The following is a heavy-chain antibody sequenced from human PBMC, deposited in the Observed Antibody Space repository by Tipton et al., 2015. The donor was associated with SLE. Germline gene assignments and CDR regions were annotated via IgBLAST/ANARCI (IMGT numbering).Heavy chain of an antibody. D-gene: IGHD2-2*02. CDR2: IDTGDSDT. CDR3: AMWRDDCTSSSCYTYFDF. Sequence: QLVQSGAEVKKPEESLKISCKGSGYSFTNYWVAWVRQMPGKGLEWMGIIDTGDSDTRYSPSFQGLVTISADKSITTAYLQWSSLKASDTAMYYCAMWRDDCTSSSCYTYFDFWGQGTLVTVSS. V-gene: IGHV5-51*03. J-gene: IGHJ4*02. CDR1: GYSFTNYW.